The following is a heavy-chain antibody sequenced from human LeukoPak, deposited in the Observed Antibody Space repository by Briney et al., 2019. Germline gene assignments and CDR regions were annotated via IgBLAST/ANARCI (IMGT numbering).Heavy chain of an antibody. CDR3: ERMGVVVAAGGF. D-gene: IGHD2-15*01. Sequence: GASVKVSCKPSGYTFTGYYMHWVRQAPGQALEWMGRINPNSGCTNYLQKFQGRVTRTRNTSISTAYMELTRLRSDDTAVYYCERMGVVVAAGGFWGQGTLVTVSS. V-gene: IGHV1-2*06. CDR1: GYTFTGYY. J-gene: IGHJ4*02. CDR2: INPNSGCT.